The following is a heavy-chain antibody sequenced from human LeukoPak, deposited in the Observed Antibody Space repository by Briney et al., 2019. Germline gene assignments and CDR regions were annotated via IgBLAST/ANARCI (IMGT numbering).Heavy chain of an antibody. CDR2: ISSRSSYI. CDR1: GFTFSSYN. J-gene: IGHJ4*02. V-gene: IGHV3-21*06. Sequence: GGSLRLSCAASGFTFSSYNMNWVRQAPGKGLEWVSSISSRSSYIYYADSVKGRFTISRDNAKNSLYLQMNSLRAEDTAVYYCARTPRGVGATTSRYFDYWGQGTLVTVSS. CDR3: ARTPRGVGATTSRYFDY. D-gene: IGHD1-26*01.